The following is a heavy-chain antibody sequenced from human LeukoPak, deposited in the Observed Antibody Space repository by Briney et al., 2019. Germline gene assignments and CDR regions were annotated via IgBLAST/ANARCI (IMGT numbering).Heavy chain of an antibody. CDR1: GYTFTGFY. D-gene: IGHD3-10*01. V-gene: IGHV1-2*02. CDR3: ASLGDYFGSGSYAPFDY. Sequence: ASVKVSCKASGYTFTGFYMHWLRQGPGQGLEWMGWINPNTGATNYAQKFQGRVTMTRDTSITTAYMELSRLTSDDTAVYYCASLGDYFGSGSYAPFDYWGQGTLVTVSS. CDR2: INPNTGAT. J-gene: IGHJ4*02.